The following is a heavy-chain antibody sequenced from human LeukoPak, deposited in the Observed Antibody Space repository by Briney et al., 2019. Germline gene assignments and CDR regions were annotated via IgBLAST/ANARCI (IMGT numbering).Heavy chain of an antibody. CDR3: SRGAPTIAMTGTGLDY. Sequence: GASVKVSCKASGYTFSDYYMHWVRQAPGQGLEWMGWVNPNSGGTNYAQKFQGRFTMTRDTSINTAYMEVSGLRSDDTAVYYCSRGAPTIAMTGTGLDYWGQGTLVAVS. D-gene: IGHD6-19*01. CDR2: VNPNSGGT. CDR1: GYTFSDYY. V-gene: IGHV1-2*02. J-gene: IGHJ4*02.